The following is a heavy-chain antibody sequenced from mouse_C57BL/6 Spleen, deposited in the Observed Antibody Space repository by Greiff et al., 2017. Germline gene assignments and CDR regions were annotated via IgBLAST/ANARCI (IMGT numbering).Heavy chain of an antibody. CDR1: GYTFTSYW. CDR2: IHPNSGST. V-gene: IGHV1-64*01. J-gene: IGHJ2*01. Sequence: QVQLKQPGAELVKPGASVKLSCKASGYTFTSYWMHWVKQRPGQGLEWIGMIHPNSGSTNYNEKFKSKATLTVDKSSSTAYMQLSSLTSEDSAVYYCARGHIYYDYDALFDYWGQGTTLTVSS. CDR3: ARGHIYYDYDALFDY. D-gene: IGHD2-4*01.